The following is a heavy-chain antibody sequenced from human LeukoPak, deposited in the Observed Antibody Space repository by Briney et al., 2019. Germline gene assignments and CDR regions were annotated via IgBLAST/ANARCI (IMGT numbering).Heavy chain of an antibody. V-gene: IGHV3-13*01. CDR1: GFTFSDYD. Sequence: GGSLRLSCAASGFTFSDYDMHWVRQATGKGLEWVSAIGTAGDTYYTGSVKGRFTISRENAKNSLYLQMNSLRAEDTALYYCAKDMMRLWDCSGGSCAAGLTYYFDFWGQGTLVTVSS. CDR2: IGTAGDT. CDR3: AKDMMRLWDCSGGSCAAGLTYYFDF. D-gene: IGHD2-15*01. J-gene: IGHJ4*02.